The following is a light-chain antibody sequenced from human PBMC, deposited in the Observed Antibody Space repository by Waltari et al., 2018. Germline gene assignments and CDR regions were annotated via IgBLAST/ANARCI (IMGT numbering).Light chain of an antibody. J-gene: IGKJ4*01. Sequence: DIVMTQSPGSLVVSLGERATINCKSGQDILYNSNNKNYLAWYQHKPGQSPKLLFYWASTRASCVPDRFSGRGSGTDFTLTISRVQAEDVAIYYCQQYYKTPSFGGGTKVE. CDR3: QQYYKTPS. CDR1: QDILYNSNNKNY. V-gene: IGKV4-1*01. CDR2: WAS.